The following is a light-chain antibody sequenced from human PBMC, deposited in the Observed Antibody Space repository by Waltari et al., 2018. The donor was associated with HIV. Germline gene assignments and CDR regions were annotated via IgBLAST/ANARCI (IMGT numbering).Light chain of an antibody. CDR3: ASYGDTNRVL. CDR1: SSDVGGYAY. Sequence: QSALTQPPSASGSLGQSVTISCTGTSSDVGGYAYVSWYQHHPDKAPKLIIYEVNKPPSGVPDRFSGSKSDNTASLPVAGLQDDDEAHYYCASYGDTNRVLFGGGTRVTVL. J-gene: IGLJ6*01. V-gene: IGLV2-8*01. CDR2: EVN.